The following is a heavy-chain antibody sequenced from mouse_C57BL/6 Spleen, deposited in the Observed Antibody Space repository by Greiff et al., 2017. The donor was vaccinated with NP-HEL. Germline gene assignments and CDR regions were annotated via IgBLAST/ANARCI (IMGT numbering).Heavy chain of an antibody. CDR2: INPSNGGT. Sequence: QVQLQQPGTELVKPGASVKLSCKASGYNFTSYWMHWVKQRPEQGLEWIGNINPSNGGTNYNEKFKSKATLTVDKSSSTAYMQLRSLTSEDSAVYYCVSSTMVTTRALDWWGQGTSVTVTS. V-gene: IGHV1-53*01. D-gene: IGHD2-2*01. CDR3: VSSTMVTTRALDW. CDR1: GYNFTSYW. J-gene: IGHJ4*01.